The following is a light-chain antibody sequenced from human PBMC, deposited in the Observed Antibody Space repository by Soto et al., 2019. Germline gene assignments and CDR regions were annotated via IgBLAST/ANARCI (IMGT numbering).Light chain of an antibody. CDR2: SND. J-gene: IGLJ2*01. Sequence: QSVLTQPPSASGTPGQRVTISCSGSSSNIGSNYVYWYQHLPGTAPKLLIHSNDQRPSGVPDRFSGSKSGTSASLAISGLQSEDETDYYCAAWDDSLNGPVFGGGTKLTVL. V-gene: IGLV1-44*01. CDR1: SSNIGSNY. CDR3: AAWDDSLNGPV.